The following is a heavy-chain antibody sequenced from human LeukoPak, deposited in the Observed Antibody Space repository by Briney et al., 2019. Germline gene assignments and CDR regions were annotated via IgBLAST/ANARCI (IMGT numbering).Heavy chain of an antibody. CDR1: SGSISSYY. J-gene: IGHJ4*02. CDR3: ARVLPNYYDSSGYYYISYYFDY. CDR2: FYYTGST. Sequence: SETLSLTCTVSSGSISSYYWSWIRQPPGKGLEWIGFFYYTGSTNYNPSLKSRVTISVDTSKNQFSLKLSSVTAAGTAVYYCARVLPNYYDSSGYYYISYYFDYWGQGTLVTVSS. V-gene: IGHV4-59*01. D-gene: IGHD3-22*01.